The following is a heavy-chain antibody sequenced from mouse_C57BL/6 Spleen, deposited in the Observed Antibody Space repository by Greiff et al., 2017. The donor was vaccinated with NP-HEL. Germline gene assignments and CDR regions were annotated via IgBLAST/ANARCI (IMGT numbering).Heavy chain of an antibody. Sequence: QVQLQQPGAELVKPGASVKLSCKASGYTFTSYWMQWVKQRPGQGLEWIGEIDPSDSYTNYNQKFKGKATLTVDTSSSTAYMQLSSLTSEDSAVYYCAHYYGSSPLTDWGQGTTLTVSS. V-gene: IGHV1-50*01. CDR1: GYTFTSYW. CDR2: IDPSDSYT. J-gene: IGHJ2*01. D-gene: IGHD1-1*01. CDR3: AHYYGSSPLTD.